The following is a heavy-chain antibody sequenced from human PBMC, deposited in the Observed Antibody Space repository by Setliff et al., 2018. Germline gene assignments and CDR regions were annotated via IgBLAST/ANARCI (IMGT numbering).Heavy chain of an antibody. D-gene: IGHD3-22*01. V-gene: IGHV4-30-4*08. CDR1: GGSISSGDYY. J-gene: IGHJ3*02. Sequence: KTSETLSLTCTVSGGSISSGDYYWSWIRQPPGKGLEWIGYIYYSGSTYYNPSLKSRVTIAVDTSKNQFSLKLSSVTAADTAVYYWARCYYYDKDPDAFDIWGQGTMVTVSS. CDR3: ARCYYYDKDPDAFDI. CDR2: IYYSGST.